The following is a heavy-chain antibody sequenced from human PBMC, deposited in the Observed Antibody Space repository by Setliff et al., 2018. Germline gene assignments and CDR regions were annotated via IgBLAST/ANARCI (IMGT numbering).Heavy chain of an antibody. CDR1: GGSISSSSYY. D-gene: IGHD2-2*01. Sequence: SETLSLTCTVSGGSISSSSYYWGWIRQPPGKGLEWIGSLYYSGSTYYNPSLKSRVTISVDTSKNQFSLKLSSVTAADTAVYYCARLYGGYCSSTSCFYFDYWGQGTLVTVSS. CDR3: ARLYGGYCSSTSCFYFDY. CDR2: LYYSGST. J-gene: IGHJ4*02. V-gene: IGHV4-39*01.